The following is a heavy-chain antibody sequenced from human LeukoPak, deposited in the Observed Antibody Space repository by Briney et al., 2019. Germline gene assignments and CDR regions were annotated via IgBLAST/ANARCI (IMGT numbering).Heavy chain of an antibody. CDR1: GFTFSSYA. D-gene: IGHD3-22*01. CDR2: ISYDGSNK. J-gene: IGHJ4*02. CDR3: ARVDSSGYYFMKPFDY. V-gene: IGHV3-30-3*01. Sequence: GGSLRLSCAASGFTFSSYAMHWVRQAPGKGLEWVAVISYDGSNKYYADSVKGRFTISRDNSKNTLYLQMNSLRAENTAVYYCARVDSSGYYFMKPFDYWGQGTLVTVSS.